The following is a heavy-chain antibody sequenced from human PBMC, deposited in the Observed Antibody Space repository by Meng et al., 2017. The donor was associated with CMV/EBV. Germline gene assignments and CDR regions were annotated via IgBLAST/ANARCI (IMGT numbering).Heavy chain of an antibody. J-gene: IGHJ6*02. CDR1: GGTFSSYA. V-gene: IGHV1-69*05. D-gene: IGHD1-7*01. CDR2: IIPIFGTA. Sequence: SVKVSCKASGGTFSSYAISWVRQAPGQGLEWMGGIIPIFGTANYAQKFQGRVTITTDESTSTAYMELSSLRSEDTAVYYCASILGSFGGGGNYADYYYGMDVWGQGTTVTVSS. CDR3: ASILGSFGGGGNYADYYYGMDV.